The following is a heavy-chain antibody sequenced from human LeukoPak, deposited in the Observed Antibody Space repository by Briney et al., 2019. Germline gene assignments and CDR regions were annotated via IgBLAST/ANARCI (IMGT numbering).Heavy chain of an antibody. D-gene: IGHD3-10*01. CDR3: AREIYGSGRFAYDY. V-gene: IGHV3-74*01. Sequence: GGSLRLSCAASGFTFSNHWMHWVRQAPVKGLIWVSRINSDGSSTTYADSVKGRFTISRDNAKNSLYLQMNSLRAEDTAVYYCAREIYGSGRFAYDYWGQGTLVTVSS. CDR2: INSDGSST. CDR1: GFTFSNHW. J-gene: IGHJ4*02.